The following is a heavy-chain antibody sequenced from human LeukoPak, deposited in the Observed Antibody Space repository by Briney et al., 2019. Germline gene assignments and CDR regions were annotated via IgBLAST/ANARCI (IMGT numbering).Heavy chain of an antibody. CDR1: GFTFSSYW. V-gene: IGHV3-74*01. Sequence: GGSLRLSCAASGFTFSSYWMHWVRQAPGKGLVWVSRINSDGSSTSYADSVKGRFTVSRDNAKNTLYLQMNSLRAEDTAVYYCAKDGSGIHPLDYWGQGTLVTVSS. CDR2: INSDGSST. D-gene: IGHD3-10*01. J-gene: IGHJ4*02. CDR3: AKDGSGIHPLDY.